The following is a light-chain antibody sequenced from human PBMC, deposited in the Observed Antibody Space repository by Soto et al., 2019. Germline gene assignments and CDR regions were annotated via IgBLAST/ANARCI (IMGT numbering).Light chain of an antibody. CDR3: QQYNSYSLT. CDR1: QSISSW. CDR2: DAS. Sequence: DIQMTQSPSTLSASVGDRVTITCRASQSISSWLAWYQQKPGKAPKLLIYDASSLERGAPSRSGGSGSGTEFTLAISSLQPDDFSTYYCQQYNSYSLTFGHGTKLEIK. J-gene: IGKJ2*01. V-gene: IGKV1-5*01.